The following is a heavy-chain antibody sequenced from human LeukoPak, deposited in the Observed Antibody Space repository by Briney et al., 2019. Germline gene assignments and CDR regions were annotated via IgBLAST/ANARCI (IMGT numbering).Heavy chain of an antibody. Sequence: GGSLRLSCAVSGFTVSSNYMSWVRQAPGKGLEWVSVIYTGGSTYYADSVKGRFTISRDNSKNTLYLQMNSLRAEDTAVYYCARGTTAVTAGVYWGQGTLVTVSS. CDR1: GFTVSSNY. CDR3: ARGTTAVTAGVY. J-gene: IGHJ4*02. CDR2: IYTGGST. V-gene: IGHV3-66*01. D-gene: IGHD4-23*01.